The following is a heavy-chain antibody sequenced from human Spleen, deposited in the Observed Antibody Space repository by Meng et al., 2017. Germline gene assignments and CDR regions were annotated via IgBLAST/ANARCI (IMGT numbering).Heavy chain of an antibody. Sequence: GESLKISCAASGFTFSSYNMHWVRQTPGEGLVWVSRINTDASIPTYADSVKGRFTISRDDAKNTVYLQMNSLRAEDTAVYYCARDADWVIFDHWGQGALVTVSS. J-gene: IGHJ4*02. D-gene: IGHD3-9*01. V-gene: IGHV3-74*03. CDR3: ARDADWVIFDH. CDR1: GFTFSSYN. CDR2: INTDASIP.